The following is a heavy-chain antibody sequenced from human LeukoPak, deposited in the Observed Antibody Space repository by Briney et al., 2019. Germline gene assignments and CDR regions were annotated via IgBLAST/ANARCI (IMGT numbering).Heavy chain of an antibody. J-gene: IGHJ4*02. CDR3: ARDFFDFWSGYHRNFDY. V-gene: IGHV3-7*01. Sequence: GRSLRLSCAASGFTFSSYWMSWVRQAPGKGLEWVANIKQDGSEKYYVDSVKGRFTISRDNAKNSLYLQMNSLRAEDTAVYYCARDFFDFWSGYHRNFDYWGQGTLVTVSS. CDR2: IKQDGSEK. D-gene: IGHD3-3*01. CDR1: GFTFSSYW.